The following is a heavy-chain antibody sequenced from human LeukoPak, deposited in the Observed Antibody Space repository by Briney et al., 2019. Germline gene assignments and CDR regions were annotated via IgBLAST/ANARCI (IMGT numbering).Heavy chain of an antibody. J-gene: IGHJ4*02. V-gene: IGHV3-23*01. D-gene: IGHD6-19*01. CDR2: ISGSGGST. CDR1: GFTFSSYG. Sequence: GGTLRLSCAASGFTFSSYGMSWVRQAPGKGLEWVSAISGSGGSTYYADSVKGRFTISRDNSKNTLYLQMNSLRAEDTAVYYCAKESYLAVAGAFDYWGQGTLVTVSS. CDR3: AKESYLAVAGAFDY.